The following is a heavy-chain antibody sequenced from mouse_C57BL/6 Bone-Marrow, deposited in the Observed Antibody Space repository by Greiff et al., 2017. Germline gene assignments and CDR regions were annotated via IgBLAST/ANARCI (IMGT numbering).Heavy chain of an antibody. Sequence: EVQLQQPGPELVKPGASVKMSCKASGYTFTDYNMHWVKQSHGKSLEWIGYINPNNGGTSYNQKFKGKATLTVNKSSSTAYMELRSLTSEDSAVYYCAREGGDYDGAGAYWGQGTLVTVSA. D-gene: IGHD2-4*01. J-gene: IGHJ3*01. CDR3: AREGGDYDGAGAY. CDR1: GYTFTDYN. V-gene: IGHV1-22*01. CDR2: INPNNGGT.